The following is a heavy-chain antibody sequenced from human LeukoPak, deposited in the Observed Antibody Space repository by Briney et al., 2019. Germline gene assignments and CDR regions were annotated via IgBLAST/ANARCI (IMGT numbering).Heavy chain of an antibody. CDR2: IYYSGST. CDR3: ARLYSSWYDFDY. Sequence: PSETLSLTCTVSGGSISSYYWSWIRQPPGKGLEWIGYIYYSGSTNYNPSLKSRATISVDTSKNQFSLKLSSVTAADTAVYYCARLYSSWYDFDYWGQGTLVTVSS. V-gene: IGHV4-59*01. CDR1: GGSISSYY. D-gene: IGHD6-13*01. J-gene: IGHJ4*02.